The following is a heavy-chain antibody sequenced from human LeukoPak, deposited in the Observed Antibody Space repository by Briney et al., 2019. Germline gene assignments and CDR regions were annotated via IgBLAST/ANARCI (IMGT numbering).Heavy chain of an antibody. D-gene: IGHD2-2*01. CDR3: AGDRCVVVPAAMSWVY. Sequence: ASVKVSCKASGYTFTSYGISWVRQAPGQGLERMGWISAYNGNRNYAQKLQGRVTMTTDTSTSTAFMELRSLISDDTAVYYCAGDRCVVVPAAMSWVYWGQGTLVTVSS. CDR2: ISAYNGNR. CDR1: GYTFTSYG. J-gene: IGHJ4*02. V-gene: IGHV1-18*04.